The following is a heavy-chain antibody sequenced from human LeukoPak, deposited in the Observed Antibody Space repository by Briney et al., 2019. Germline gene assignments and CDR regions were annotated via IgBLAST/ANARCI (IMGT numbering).Heavy chain of an antibody. CDR3: ARHRYCPWKLRYFDCPSLAGFDP. Sequence: SETLSLTCTVSGGSINTPNYYWGWIRQTPGKGLEWIGNIFYSGGTYYSPSLTSRVTISVDTSKNQFSLKLSSVTAADTAVYYCARHRYCPWKLRYFDCPSLAGFDPWGQGTLVTVSS. CDR2: IFYSGGT. V-gene: IGHV4-39*07. CDR1: GGSINTPNYY. D-gene: IGHD3-9*01. J-gene: IGHJ5*02.